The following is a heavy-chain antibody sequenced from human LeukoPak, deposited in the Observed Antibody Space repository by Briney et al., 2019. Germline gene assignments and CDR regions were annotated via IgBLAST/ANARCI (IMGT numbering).Heavy chain of an antibody. V-gene: IGHV1-3*01. D-gene: IGHD6-13*01. CDR2: INAGNGNT. Sequence: ASVKVSCKASGYTFTSYAMHWVRQAPGQRLEWMGWINAGNGNTKYSQKFQGRVTITRDTSASTAYMELSSLRSEDTAVYYCASSTIAAADPYYYGMDVWGQGTTVTVSS. J-gene: IGHJ6*02. CDR1: GYTFTSYA. CDR3: ASSTIAAADPYYYGMDV.